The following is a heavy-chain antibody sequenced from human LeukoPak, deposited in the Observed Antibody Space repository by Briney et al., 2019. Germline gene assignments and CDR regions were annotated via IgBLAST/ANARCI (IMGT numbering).Heavy chain of an antibody. J-gene: IGHJ3*02. V-gene: IGHV1-46*01. CDR3: ACLPYAFDI. CDR2: INPSGGST. Sequence: ASVKVSCKASGYXFTTYYIHWVRQAPGQGLEWMALINPSGGSTHYAQKFQGRVTVTRDTSTSTVYMELTSLRSEDTAVYYCACLPYAFDIWGQGTMVTVSS. CDR1: GYXFTTYY.